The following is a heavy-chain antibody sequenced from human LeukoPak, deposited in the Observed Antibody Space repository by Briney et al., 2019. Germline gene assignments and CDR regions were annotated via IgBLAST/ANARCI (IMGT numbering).Heavy chain of an antibody. CDR2: IKQDGSEK. D-gene: IGHD6-13*01. CDR3: ARDGEQLPAPYYFDY. V-gene: IGHV3-7*01. J-gene: IGHJ4*02. Sequence: GGSLRLSCAASGFTFSNAWMSWVRQAPGKGLEWVANIKQDGSEKYYVDSVKGRFTISRDNAKNSLYLQMNSLRAEDTAVYYCARDGEQLPAPYYFDYWGQGTLVTVSS. CDR1: GFTFSNAW.